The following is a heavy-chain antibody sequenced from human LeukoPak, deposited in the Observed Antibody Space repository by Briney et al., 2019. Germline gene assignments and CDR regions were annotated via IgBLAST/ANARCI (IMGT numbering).Heavy chain of an antibody. Sequence: GGSLRLSCAASGFTFSSYGMHWVRQAPGKGLEWVAVISYDGSNKYYADSVKGRFTISRDNSKNTLYLQMNSLRAEDTVVYYCAKVDDILAYGMDVWGQGTTVTVSS. J-gene: IGHJ6*02. CDR1: GFTFSSYG. D-gene: IGHD3-9*01. CDR3: AKVDDILAYGMDV. V-gene: IGHV3-30*18. CDR2: ISYDGSNK.